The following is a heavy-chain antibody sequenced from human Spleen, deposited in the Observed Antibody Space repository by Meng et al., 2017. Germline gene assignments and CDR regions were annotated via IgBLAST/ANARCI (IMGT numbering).Heavy chain of an antibody. Sequence: SVKVSCKTPGGIFTNYVIGWVRQAPGQGLEWMGGINAVFGTTNYAQKFQGRVTITTDESTGTVYMELTRLTSEDTAVYFCARKAGNCVTTTCYSLDYWGQGTLVTVSS. V-gene: IGHV1-69*05. CDR2: INAVFGTT. D-gene: IGHD2-2*01. CDR1: GGIFTNYV. J-gene: IGHJ4*02. CDR3: ARKAGNCVTTTCYSLDY.